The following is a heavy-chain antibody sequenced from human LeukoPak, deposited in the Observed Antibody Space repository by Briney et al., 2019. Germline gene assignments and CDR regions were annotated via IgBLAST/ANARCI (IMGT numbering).Heavy chain of an antibody. J-gene: IGHJ6*02. CDR3: ARSSGWYGGYYYYGMDV. D-gene: IGHD6-19*01. V-gene: IGHV5-51*01. CDR1: GYSFTSYW. Sequence: PGESLKISCKGSGYSFTSYWIGWVRQMPGKGLEWMGIIYPGDSDTRYSPSFHGQVTISADKSISSAYLQWSSLKASDTAMYYCARSSGWYGGYYYYGMDVWGQGTTVTVSS. CDR2: IYPGDSDT.